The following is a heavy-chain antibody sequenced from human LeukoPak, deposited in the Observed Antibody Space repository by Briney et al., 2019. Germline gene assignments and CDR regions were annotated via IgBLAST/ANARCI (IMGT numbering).Heavy chain of an antibody. CDR2: IYHSGST. D-gene: IGHD3-16*01. J-gene: IGHJ3*02. Sequence: SETLSLTCAVSVGSISSGGYSCSWIRQPPGNGREWIGYIYHSGSTYYNPSLKSRVTISVDRSKNQFSLKLSSVTAADTAVYYCARDESGGAFDIWGQGTMVTVSS. V-gene: IGHV4-30-2*01. CDR1: VGSISSGGYS. CDR3: ARDESGGAFDI.